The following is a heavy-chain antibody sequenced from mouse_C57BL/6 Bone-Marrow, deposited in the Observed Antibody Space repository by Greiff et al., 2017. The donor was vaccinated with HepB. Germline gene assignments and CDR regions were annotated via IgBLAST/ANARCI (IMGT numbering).Heavy chain of an antibody. V-gene: IGHV1-69*01. CDR3: ARKWTYDDNYVDYFDY. Sequence: QVQLQQPGAELVMPGASVKLSCKASGYTFTSYWMHWVKQRPGQGLEWIGEIDPSDSYTNYNQKFKGKSTLTVDKSSSTAYMQLSSLTSEDSAVYYCARKWTYDDNYVDYFDYWGQGTTLTVSS. J-gene: IGHJ2*01. D-gene: IGHD2-10*01. CDR1: GYTFTSYW. CDR2: IDPSDSYT.